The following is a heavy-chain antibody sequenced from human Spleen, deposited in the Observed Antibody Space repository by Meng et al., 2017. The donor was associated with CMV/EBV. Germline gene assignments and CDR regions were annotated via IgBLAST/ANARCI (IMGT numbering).Heavy chain of an antibody. CDR1: GDYISSSGYY. V-gene: IGHV4-31*03. J-gene: IGHJ4*02. CDR3: ARDTPAGGTKY. D-gene: IGHD6-13*01. CDR2: IYYTGSA. Sequence: CTGSGDYISSSGYYWSWIRQRPGKGLEWIGYIYYTGSASYTPSLKSRVIMSVDTSKNHFSLNLTSVTAADTAVYYCARDTPAGGTKYWGQGTLVTVSS.